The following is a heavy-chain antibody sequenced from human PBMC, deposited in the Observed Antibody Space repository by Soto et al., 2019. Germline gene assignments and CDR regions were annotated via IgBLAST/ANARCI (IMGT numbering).Heavy chain of an antibody. V-gene: IGHV1-18*01. Sequence: ASVKVSCKASGYTFTSYGISWVRQAPGQGLEWMGWISAYNGNTNYAQKLQGRVTMTTDTSTSTAYMELRSLRSDDTAVYYCARDRYYDILTGYYHWGQGTLVTVSS. J-gene: IGHJ5*02. CDR2: ISAYNGNT. CDR1: GYTFTSYG. CDR3: ARDRYYDILTGYYH. D-gene: IGHD3-9*01.